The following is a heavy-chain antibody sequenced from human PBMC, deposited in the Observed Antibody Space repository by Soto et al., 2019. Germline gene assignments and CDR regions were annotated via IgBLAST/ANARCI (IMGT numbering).Heavy chain of an antibody. J-gene: IGHJ6*02. CDR1: GFSLTNGIMG. CDR3: ARMDGDYNYYGLDV. CDR2: FFSDAER. V-gene: IGHV2-26*01. D-gene: IGHD4-17*01. Sequence: SGPMLVNPKETRTLTCSVSGFSLTNGIMGVSWIRQPPGKALEWLAHFFSDAERSYSTSMQSRLNMYKDSSGSQVVLTMTNMAPADTATYFCARMDGDYNYYGLDVWGHGIAVNVSS.